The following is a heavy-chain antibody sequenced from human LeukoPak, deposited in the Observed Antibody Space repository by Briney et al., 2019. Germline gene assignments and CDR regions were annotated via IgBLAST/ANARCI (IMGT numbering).Heavy chain of an antibody. CDR1: GGSFSGYY. J-gene: IGHJ6*03. D-gene: IGHD2-2*01. CDR2: IKHGGST. CDR3: ARSIVVVPAAMGDYYYYYMDV. V-gene: IGHV4-34*01. Sequence: SETLSLTCAVYGGSFSGYYWSWIRQPPGKGLEWIGEIKHGGSTNYNPSLKSRVTISVDTSKNQFSLKLSSVTAADTAVYYCARSIVVVPAAMGDYYYYYMDVWGKGTTVTVS.